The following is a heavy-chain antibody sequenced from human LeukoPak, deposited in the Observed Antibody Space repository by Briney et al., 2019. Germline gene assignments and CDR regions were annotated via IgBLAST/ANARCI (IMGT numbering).Heavy chain of an antibody. V-gene: IGHV4-4*02. J-gene: IGHJ3*02. CDR2: IYHSGST. Sequence: SSETLSLTCAVSGGSISSSNWWSWVRRPPGKGLEWIGEIYHSGSTNYNPSLKSRVTISVDKSKNQFSLKLSSVTAADTAVYYCASDRAIAGSGTFDIWGQGTMVTVSS. D-gene: IGHD3-10*01. CDR3: ASDRAIAGSGTFDI. CDR1: GGSISSSNW.